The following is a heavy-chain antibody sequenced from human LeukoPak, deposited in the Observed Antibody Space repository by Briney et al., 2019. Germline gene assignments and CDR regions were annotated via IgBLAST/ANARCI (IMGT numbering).Heavy chain of an antibody. V-gene: IGHV3-33*06. CDR1: GFTFSSYV. CDR2: IWNDGSNK. Sequence: PGGSLRLSCAASGFTFSSYVMHWVRQAPGKGLEWVAVIWNDGSNKYFADSVKGRFTISRDNSKNTLCLQMNSLRAEDTAVYYCAKDLAGSGSYSFDYWGQGTLVTVSS. D-gene: IGHD1-26*01. J-gene: IGHJ4*02. CDR3: AKDLAGSGSYSFDY.